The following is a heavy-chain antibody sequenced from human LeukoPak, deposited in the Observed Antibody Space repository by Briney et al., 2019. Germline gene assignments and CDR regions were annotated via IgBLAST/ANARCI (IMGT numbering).Heavy chain of an antibody. D-gene: IGHD6-19*01. Sequence: PGGSLRLSCAASGFTFSSYGMHWVRQAPGKGLEWVAFIGYDGHHKNYADSVKGRFTISRDNAKNSLYLQMNSLRAEDTAVYYCARERTAVAGLDYWGQGTLVTVSS. J-gene: IGHJ4*02. CDR1: GFTFSSYG. V-gene: IGHV3-30*02. CDR3: ARERTAVAGLDY. CDR2: IGYDGHHK.